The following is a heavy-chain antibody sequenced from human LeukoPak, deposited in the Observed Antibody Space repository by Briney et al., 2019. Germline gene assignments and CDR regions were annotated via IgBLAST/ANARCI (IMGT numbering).Heavy chain of an antibody. J-gene: IGHJ4*02. CDR2: ISDSGDST. Sequence: PGGSLRLSCVASGLTFSNYAINWVRQVPGKGLEWVLGISDSGDSTYYADSVKGRFTISRDNSKNTLYLQMHSLRAEDTAIYYCAVIRGANYWGQGTLVTVSS. CDR3: AVIRGANY. CDR1: GLTFSNYA. V-gene: IGHV3-23*01. D-gene: IGHD3-10*01.